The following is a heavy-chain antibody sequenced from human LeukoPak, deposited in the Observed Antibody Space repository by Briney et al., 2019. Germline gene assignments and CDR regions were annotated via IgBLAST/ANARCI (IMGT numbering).Heavy chain of an antibody. CDR2: MNPNSGNT. CDR3: ARMRDSSYYYYYGTDV. J-gene: IGHJ6*02. V-gene: IGHV1-8*01. CDR1: GYTFTSYD. Sequence: ASVKVSCKASGYTFTSYDINWVRQATGQGLEWMGWMNPNSGNTGYAQKFQGRVTMTRNTSISTACMELSSLRSEDTAVYYCARMRDSSYYYYYGTDVWGQGTTVTVSS. D-gene: IGHD2-15*01.